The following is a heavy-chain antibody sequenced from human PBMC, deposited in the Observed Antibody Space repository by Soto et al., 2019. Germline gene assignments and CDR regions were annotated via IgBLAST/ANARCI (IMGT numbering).Heavy chain of an antibody. CDR1: GFTFSSSV. CDR3: AKVEVEWSYCTNGVCQYYFDL. V-gene: IGHV3-23*01. D-gene: IGHD2-8*01. J-gene: IGHJ4*02. Sequence: GGSLRLSCAASGFTFSSSVMSWVRQAPGKGLEWVSSISISGGSTKYADSVKGRFTISRDNSKNTLYLQMNGPRAEDTAIYYCAKVEVEWSYCTNGVCQYYFDLWGQGALVTVSA. CDR2: ISISGGST.